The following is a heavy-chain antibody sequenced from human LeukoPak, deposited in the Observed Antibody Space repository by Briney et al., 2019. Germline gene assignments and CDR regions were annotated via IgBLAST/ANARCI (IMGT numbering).Heavy chain of an antibody. Sequence: GGSLRLSCAASGFTFGSYWMHWVRQAPGKGLEWVAFIRYDGSNKYYADSVKGRFTISRDNSKNTLYLQMNSLRAEDTAVYYCAKDPGYYGSGVNYYYYYYMDVWGKGTTVTISS. V-gene: IGHV3-30*02. CDR3: AKDPGYYGSGVNYYYYYYMDV. CDR1: GFTFGSYW. J-gene: IGHJ6*03. CDR2: IRYDGSNK. D-gene: IGHD3-10*01.